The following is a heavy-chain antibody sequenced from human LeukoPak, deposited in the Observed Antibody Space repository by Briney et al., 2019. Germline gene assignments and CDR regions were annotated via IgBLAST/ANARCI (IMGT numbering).Heavy chain of an antibody. CDR1: GYSISSGYY. Sequence: SETLSLTCVVSGYSISSGYYWGWIRQPPGKGLEWIGSIYYSGSTYYNPSLKSRVTISVDTSKNQFSLKLSSVTAADTAVYYCARVVVAAIWFDPWGQGTLVTVSS. CDR2: IYYSGST. J-gene: IGHJ5*02. CDR3: ARVVVAAIWFDP. V-gene: IGHV4-38-2*01. D-gene: IGHD2-15*01.